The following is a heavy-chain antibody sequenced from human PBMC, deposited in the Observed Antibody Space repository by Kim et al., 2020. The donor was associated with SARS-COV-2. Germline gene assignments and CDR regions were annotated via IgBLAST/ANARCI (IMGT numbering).Heavy chain of an antibody. J-gene: IGHJ4*02. Sequence: GESLKISCKGSGYSFTSYWIGWVRQMPGKGLEWMGIIYPGDSDTRYSPSFQGQVTISADKSISTAYLQWSSLKASDTTMYYCARVKGYYYDSSGYYHPDRYYFDYWGQGTLVTVSS. D-gene: IGHD3-22*01. V-gene: IGHV5-51*01. CDR3: ARVKGYYYDSSGYYHPDRYYFDY. CDR1: GYSFTSYW. CDR2: IYPGDSDT.